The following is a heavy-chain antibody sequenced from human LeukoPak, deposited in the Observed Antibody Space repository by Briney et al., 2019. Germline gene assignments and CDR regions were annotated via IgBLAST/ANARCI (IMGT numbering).Heavy chain of an antibody. V-gene: IGHV3-74*01. CDR2: IYVGGRRT. Sequence: GGSLRLSCVASGFTFSNYWMHWVGQPPGKGLVWVSRIYVGGRRTNYPDSVKGRFTISRHNPKNTVYLQMNSLSLDHTAPYYCIRDFTSPDLRGQGTLATV. CDR1: GFTFSNYW. CDR3: IRDFTSPDL. J-gene: IGHJ5*02.